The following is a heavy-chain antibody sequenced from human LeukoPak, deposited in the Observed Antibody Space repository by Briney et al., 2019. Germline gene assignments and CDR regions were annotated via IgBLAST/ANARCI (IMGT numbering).Heavy chain of an antibody. CDR2: IIPIFGTA. CDR1: GGTFSSYA. J-gene: IGHJ3*01. V-gene: IGHV1-69*05. D-gene: IGHD6-6*01. Sequence: SVKVSCKASGGTFSSYAISWVRQAPGQGLEWMGGIIPIFGTANYAQKFQGRVTITTDESTSTAYMELSSLRSEDTAVYYCASQYSSSSGGVDYWGQGTMVTVSP. CDR3: ASQYSSSSGGVDY.